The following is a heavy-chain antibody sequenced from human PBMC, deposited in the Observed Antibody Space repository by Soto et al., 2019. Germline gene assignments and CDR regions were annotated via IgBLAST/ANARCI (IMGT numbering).Heavy chain of an antibody. CDR1: GGSISSYY. V-gene: IGHV4-4*07. CDR3: ARDWVVVVPAAISYYYYGMDV. CDR2: IYTSGST. Sequence: PSETLSVTCTVSGGSISSYYWSWIRQPAGKGLEWIGRIYTSGSTNYNPSLKSRVTMSVDTSKNQLSLKLSSVTAADTAVYYCARDWVVVVPAAISYYYYGMDVWGQGTTVTVSS. J-gene: IGHJ6*02. D-gene: IGHD2-2*01.